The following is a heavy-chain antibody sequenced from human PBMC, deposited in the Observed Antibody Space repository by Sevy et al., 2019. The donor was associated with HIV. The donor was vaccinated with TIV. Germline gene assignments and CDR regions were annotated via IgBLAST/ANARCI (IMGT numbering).Heavy chain of an antibody. CDR1: GDSVSSNSAA. D-gene: IGHD6-13*01. Sequence: SQTLSLTSAISGDSVSSNSAAWNWIRQSPSRGLEWLGRTYYRSKWYNDYAVSVKSRITINPDTSKNQFSLQLNSVTPEDTAVYYCARASTPKVPQQLVYHDWFDPWGQGTLVTVSS. J-gene: IGHJ5*02. V-gene: IGHV6-1*01. CDR3: ARASTPKVPQQLVYHDWFDP. CDR2: TYYRSKWYN.